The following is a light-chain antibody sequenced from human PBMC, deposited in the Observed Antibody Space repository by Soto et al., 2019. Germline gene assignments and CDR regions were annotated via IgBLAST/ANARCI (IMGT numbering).Light chain of an antibody. CDR3: QQYYDFRT. V-gene: IGKV1-5*01. J-gene: IGKJ1*01. Sequence: DIQMTQSPSTLSASVGDRVTITCRASQTITRWMAWYQQKPGKAPKLLIYDASSLEVGVPSRFSGSGSRTEFTLTISSLQPDDYGTYYCQQYYDFRTFGQGTKVDIK. CDR2: DAS. CDR1: QTITRW.